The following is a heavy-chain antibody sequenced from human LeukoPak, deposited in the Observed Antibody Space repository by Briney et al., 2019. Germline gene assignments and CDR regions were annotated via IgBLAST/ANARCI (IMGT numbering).Heavy chain of an antibody. D-gene: IGHD3-22*01. J-gene: IGHJ4*02. Sequence: GGSLRLSCAASGFTFSIYAMSWVRHPPGEGLVCVSAISGSGGSTYYADYVKCRFTISRDNSKNTLYLQMHSLRGEDTALYYCAKDGLYYDGSEHVYYFDSWGQGTLVTVSS. CDR2: ISGSGGST. V-gene: IGHV3-23*01. CDR3: AKDGLYYDGSEHVYYFDS. CDR1: GFTFSIYA.